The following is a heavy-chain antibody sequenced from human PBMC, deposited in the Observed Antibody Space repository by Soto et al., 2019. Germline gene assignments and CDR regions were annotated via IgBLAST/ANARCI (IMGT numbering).Heavy chain of an antibody. CDR3: ARGPNDIVVVVAATLDY. J-gene: IGHJ4*02. CDR1: GYTFTSYY. CDR2: INPSGGST. D-gene: IGHD2-15*01. Sequence: ASVKVSCKASGYTFTSYYMHWVRQAPGQGLEWMGIINPSGGSTSYAQKFQGRVTMTRDTSTSTVYMELSSLRSEDTAVYYCARGPNDIVVVVAATLDYWGQGTLVPVSS. V-gene: IGHV1-46*01.